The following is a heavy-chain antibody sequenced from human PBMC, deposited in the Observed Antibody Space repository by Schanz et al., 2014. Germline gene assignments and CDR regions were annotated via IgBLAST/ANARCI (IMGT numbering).Heavy chain of an antibody. J-gene: IGHJ3*02. V-gene: IGHV1-69*02. Sequence: QVQLVQSGAEVMKPGSSVKVSCKASGGTFSSYTINWVRQAPGQGLEWMGRIIPILGITNVAQTFQDRVTITADKSASTAYMELSSLRSEDTAVYYCARGLGDERWLDVNEAFDIWGQGTIVTVSS. CDR2: IIPILGIT. CDR1: GGTFSSYT. CDR3: ARGLGDERWLDVNEAFDI. D-gene: IGHD6-19*01.